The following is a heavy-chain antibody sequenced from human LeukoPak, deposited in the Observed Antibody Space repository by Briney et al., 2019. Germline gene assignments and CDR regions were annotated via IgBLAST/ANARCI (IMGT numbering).Heavy chain of an antibody. CDR1: GGSFSGYY. J-gene: IGHJ4*02. CDR3: ARGRKDTMIVVVTPRYFDY. Sequence: SATLSLTCAVYGGSFSGYYWSWIRQPPGKGLEWIGEINHSGSTNYNPSLKSRVTTSVDTSKNQFSLKLSSVTAADTAVYYCARGRKDTMIVVVTPRYFDYWGQGTLVTVSS. V-gene: IGHV4-34*01. CDR2: INHSGST. D-gene: IGHD3-22*01.